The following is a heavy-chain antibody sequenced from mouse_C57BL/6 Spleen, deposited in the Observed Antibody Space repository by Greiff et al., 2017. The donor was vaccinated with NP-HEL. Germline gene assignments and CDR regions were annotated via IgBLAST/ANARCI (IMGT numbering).Heavy chain of an antibody. CDR2: IYPGDGDT. Sequence: QVQLKQSGPELVKPGASVKISCKASGYAFSSSWMNWVKQRPGKGLEWIGRIYPGDGDTNYNGKFKGKATLTADKSSSTAYMQLSSLTSEDSAVYFCAREDWDDYDPVVDYWGQGTTLTVSS. V-gene: IGHV1-82*01. CDR3: AREDWDDYDPVVDY. D-gene: IGHD2-4*01. CDR1: GYAFSSSW. J-gene: IGHJ2*01.